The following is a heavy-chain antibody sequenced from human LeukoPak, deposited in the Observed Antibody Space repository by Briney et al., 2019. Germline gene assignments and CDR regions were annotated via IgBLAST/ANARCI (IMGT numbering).Heavy chain of an antibody. D-gene: IGHD2-21*02. CDR2: IYTSGST. CDR3: ARQGGDPYYFDY. Sequence: SQTLPLTCTVSGGSNSSGSYYWSWIRQPAGKGLEWIGRIYTSGSTNYNPSLKSRVTISVDTSKNQFSLKLSSVTAADTAVYYCARQGGDPYYFDYWGQGTLVTVSS. V-gene: IGHV4-61*02. CDR1: GGSNSSGSYY. J-gene: IGHJ4*02.